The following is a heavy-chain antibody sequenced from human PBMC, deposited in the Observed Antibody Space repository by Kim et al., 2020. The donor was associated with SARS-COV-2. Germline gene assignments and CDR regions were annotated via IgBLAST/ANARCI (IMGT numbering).Heavy chain of an antibody. V-gene: IGHV3-30*18. CDR1: GFTFSSYG. CDR3: AKAADTAMVWLALVDS. J-gene: IGHJ4*02. CDR2: ISYDGSHK. Sequence: GGSLRLSCAASGFTFSSYGMHWVRQAPGKGLEWVAVISYDGSHKYYADSVKGRFTISRDNSKNTLYLQMNSLRAEDTAVYYCAKAADTAMVWLALVDSWGQGTLVTVSS. D-gene: IGHD5-18*01.